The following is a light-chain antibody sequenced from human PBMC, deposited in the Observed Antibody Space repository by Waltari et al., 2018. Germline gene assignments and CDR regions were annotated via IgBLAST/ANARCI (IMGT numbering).Light chain of an antibody. CDR2: RVS. V-gene: IGKV2-30*02. CDR3: MQGIHWKT. CDR1: QSLLHSDGNTY. Sequence: VMTLSPLSLPVTLGQPASLSCRSSQSLLHSDGNTYLTWFQQRPGQSPRRLLYRVSNRDSGVPDRFSGSGSGTDFTLKISRVEAEDVGIYYCMQGIHWKTFGQGTKVEIK. J-gene: IGKJ1*01.